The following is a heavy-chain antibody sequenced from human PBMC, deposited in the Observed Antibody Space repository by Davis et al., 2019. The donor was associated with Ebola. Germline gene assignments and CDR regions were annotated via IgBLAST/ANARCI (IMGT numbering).Heavy chain of an antibody. D-gene: IGHD3-10*01. V-gene: IGHV3-30-3*01. CDR2: ISYDGSNK. Sequence: GESLKISCAASGFTFSSYAMHWVRQAPGKGLEWVAVISYDGSNKYYADSVKGRFTISRDNAKNSLYLQMNSLRAEDTAVYYCAREGFESPFDYWGQGTLVTVSS. CDR1: GFTFSSYA. J-gene: IGHJ4*02. CDR3: AREGFESPFDY.